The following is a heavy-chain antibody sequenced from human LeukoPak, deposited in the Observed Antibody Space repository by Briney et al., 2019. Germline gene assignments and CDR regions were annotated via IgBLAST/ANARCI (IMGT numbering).Heavy chain of an antibody. J-gene: IGHJ3*02. CDR1: GGSISSYY. Sequence: SETLSLTCTVSGGSISSYYWSWIRQPPGKRLEWIGYIHYSGSISYNPALKSRVTISVDTSKNQISLKLSSVTAADTAVYYCARDLGVMVRAFDIWGQGTMVTVSS. V-gene: IGHV4-59*01. D-gene: IGHD5-18*01. CDR2: IHYSGSI. CDR3: ARDLGVMVRAFDI.